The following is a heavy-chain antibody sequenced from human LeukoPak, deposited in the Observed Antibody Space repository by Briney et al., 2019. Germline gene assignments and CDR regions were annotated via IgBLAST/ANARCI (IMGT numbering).Heavy chain of an antibody. V-gene: IGHV3-21*04. CDR3: AKFLPTHIVVANYYFDY. D-gene: IGHD2-21*01. J-gene: IGHJ4*02. Sequence: PGGSLRLSCAASGFTFSSYSMNWFRQAPGKGLEWVSAISSSSNYIYYADSVKGRFIISRDNAKNSLYLQMNSLRAEDTAVYYCAKFLPTHIVVANYYFDYWGQGTLVTVSS. CDR1: GFTFSSYS. CDR2: ISSSSNYI.